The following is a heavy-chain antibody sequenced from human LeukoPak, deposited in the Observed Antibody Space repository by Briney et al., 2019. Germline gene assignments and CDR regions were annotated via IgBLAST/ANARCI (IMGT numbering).Heavy chain of an antibody. Sequence: SETLSLTCTVSGGSISSYYWSWIRQPAGKGLEWIGRIYTSGSTNYNPSLKSRVTMSVDTSKNHFSLKLSSVIAADTAVYYCARDTQQDFWSGYYTWFDPWGQGTLVTVSS. CDR2: IYTSGST. CDR1: GGSISSYY. V-gene: IGHV4-4*07. CDR3: ARDTQQDFWSGYYTWFDP. J-gene: IGHJ5*02. D-gene: IGHD3-3*01.